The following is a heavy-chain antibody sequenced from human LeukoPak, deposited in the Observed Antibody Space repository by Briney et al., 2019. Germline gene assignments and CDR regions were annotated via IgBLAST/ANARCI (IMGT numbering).Heavy chain of an antibody. CDR3: ARDLTGATVTTYFDY. J-gene: IGHJ4*02. Sequence: GGSLRLSCAASGFTFSSYGMHWVRQAPGKGLEWVAVIWYDGSNKYYADSVKGRFTISRDNSKNTLYLQVNSLRAEDTAVYYRARDLTGATVTTYFDYWGQGTLVTVSS. V-gene: IGHV3-33*01. CDR2: IWYDGSNK. D-gene: IGHD4-17*01. CDR1: GFTFSSYG.